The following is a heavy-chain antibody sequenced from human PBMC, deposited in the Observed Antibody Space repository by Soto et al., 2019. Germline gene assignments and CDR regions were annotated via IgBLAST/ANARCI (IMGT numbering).Heavy chain of an antibody. V-gene: IGHV3-30-3*01. Sequence: AVPRSGAAPGGKFSRYPMQPDRQAPGKGLEWVAVMSYDGNNKYYVDSVKGRFTVSRDHSKNTLYLQMNSLRAEDTAVYYCAREYCSTTSCWGGMDVWGKGTTVPGSS. CDR3: AREYCSTTSCWGGMDV. CDR1: GGKFSRYP. CDR2: MSYDGNNK. J-gene: IGHJ6*04. D-gene: IGHD2-2*01.